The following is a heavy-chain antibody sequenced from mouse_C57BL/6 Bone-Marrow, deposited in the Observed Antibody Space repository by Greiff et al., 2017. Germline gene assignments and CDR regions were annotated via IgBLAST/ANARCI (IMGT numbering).Heavy chain of an antibody. J-gene: IGHJ4*01. V-gene: IGHV1-81*01. D-gene: IGHD2-5*01. CDR2: IYPRSGNT. CDR3: ARERAYYSNHYSMDY. CDR1: GYTFTSYG. Sequence: QVHVKQSGAELARPGASVKLSCKASGYTFTSYGISWVKQRTGQGLEWIGEIYPRSGNTYYNEKFKGKATLTADKSSSTAYMELRSLTSEDSSVYFCARERAYYSNHYSMDYWGQGTSVTVSS.